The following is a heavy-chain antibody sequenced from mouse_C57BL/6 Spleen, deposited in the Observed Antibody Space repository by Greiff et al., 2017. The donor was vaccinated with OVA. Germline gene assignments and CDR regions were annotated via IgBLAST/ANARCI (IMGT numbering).Heavy chain of an antibody. CDR3: TRDGYYEGNAMDY. CDR1: GFTFSSYA. J-gene: IGHJ4*01. CDR2: ISSGGDYI. Sequence: EVKLVESGEGLVKPGGSLKLSCAASGFTFSSYAMSWVRQTPEKRLEWVAYISSGGDYIYYADTVKGRFTISRDNARNTRYLQMSSLKSEDTAMYYGTRDGYYEGNAMDYWGKGTSVTGSS. D-gene: IGHD2-3*01. V-gene: IGHV5-9-1*02.